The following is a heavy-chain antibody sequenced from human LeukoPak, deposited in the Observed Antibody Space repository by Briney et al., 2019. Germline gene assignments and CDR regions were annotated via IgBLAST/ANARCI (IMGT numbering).Heavy chain of an antibody. J-gene: IGHJ6*03. V-gene: IGHV3-48*03. CDR2: TSSSGSTI. CDR1: GFTFSDYE. Sequence: GGSLRLSCAASGFTFSDYEMNWVRQAPGKGLEWVSYTSSSGSTIYYADSVKGRFTISRDNAKNSLYLQMNSLRAEDTAVYYCARGDTRDYYYYYMDVWGKGTTVAVSS. D-gene: IGHD5-18*01. CDR3: ARGDTRDYYYYYMDV.